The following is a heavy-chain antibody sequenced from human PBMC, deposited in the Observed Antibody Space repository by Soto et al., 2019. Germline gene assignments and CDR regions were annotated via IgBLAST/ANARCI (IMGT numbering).Heavy chain of an antibody. CDR3: ARAKHVLRFLEWSSYYYYMDV. Sequence: GGSLRLSCAASGFTFSDYYMSWIRQAPGKGLEWVSYISSSGSTIYYADSVKGRFTISRDNAKNSLYLQMNSLRAEDTAVYYCARAKHVLRFLEWSSYYYYMDVWGKGTTVTVSS. D-gene: IGHD3-3*01. J-gene: IGHJ6*03. V-gene: IGHV3-11*01. CDR2: ISSSGSTI. CDR1: GFTFSDYY.